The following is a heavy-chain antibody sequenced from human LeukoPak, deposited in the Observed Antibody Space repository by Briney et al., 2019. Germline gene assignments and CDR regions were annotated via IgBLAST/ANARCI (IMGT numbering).Heavy chain of an antibody. Sequence: GASVKVSCKAFGYTFTSNYMHWVRQAPGQGPEWMGVISPSGGSTTYAQKFQGRVTLTRDMSTSTDYLELSSLRAEDTAVYYCAKEETGYYYDSSGYSYFDYWGQGTLVTVSS. V-gene: IGHV1-46*01. CDR3: AKEETGYYYDSSGYSYFDY. D-gene: IGHD3-22*01. CDR2: ISPSGGST. CDR1: GYTFTSNY. J-gene: IGHJ4*02.